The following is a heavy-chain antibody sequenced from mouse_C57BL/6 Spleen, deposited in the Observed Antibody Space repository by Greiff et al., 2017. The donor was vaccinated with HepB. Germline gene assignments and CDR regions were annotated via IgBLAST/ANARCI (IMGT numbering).Heavy chain of an antibody. CDR2: IDPETGGT. CDR1: GYTFTDYE. V-gene: IGHV1-15*01. CDR3: TRSRGLRLFAY. Sequence: QVQLQQSGAELVRPGASVTLSCKASGYTFTDYEMHWVKQTPVHGLEWIGAIDPETGGTAYNQKFKGKAILTADKSSSTAYMELRSLTSEDSAVYYCTRSRGLRLFAYWGQGTLVTVSA. J-gene: IGHJ3*01. D-gene: IGHD2-4*01.